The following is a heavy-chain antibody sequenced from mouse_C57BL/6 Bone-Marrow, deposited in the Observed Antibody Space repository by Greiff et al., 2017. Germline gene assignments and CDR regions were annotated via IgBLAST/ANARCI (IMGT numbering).Heavy chain of an antibody. Sequence: EVKLMESGGGLVKPGGSLKLSCAASGFTFSSYAMSWVRQTPEKRLEWVATISDGGSYTSYPDNVKGRFTISRDNAKNNLYLQMSHLKSEDTAMYYCARAPYDYDVDWYFDVWGTGTTVTVSS. CDR1: GFTFSSYA. CDR2: ISDGGSYT. J-gene: IGHJ1*03. V-gene: IGHV5-4*03. D-gene: IGHD2-4*01. CDR3: ARAPYDYDVDWYFDV.